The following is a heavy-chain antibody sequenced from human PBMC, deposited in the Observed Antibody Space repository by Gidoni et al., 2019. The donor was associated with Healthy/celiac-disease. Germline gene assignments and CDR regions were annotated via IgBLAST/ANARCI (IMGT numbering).Heavy chain of an antibody. CDR2: ISGSGGST. D-gene: IGHD1-20*01. V-gene: IGHV3-23*01. CDR3: AKGGHYNWNDVVSFDY. Sequence: EVQLLESGGGLVQPGGSLRLSCAASGFTFSSYAMSWVRQAPGKGLEWVSAISGSGGSTYYADSVKGRFTISRDNSKNTLYLQMNSLRAEDTAVYYCAKGGHYNWNDVVSFDYWGQGTLVTVSS. J-gene: IGHJ4*02. CDR1: GFTFSSYA.